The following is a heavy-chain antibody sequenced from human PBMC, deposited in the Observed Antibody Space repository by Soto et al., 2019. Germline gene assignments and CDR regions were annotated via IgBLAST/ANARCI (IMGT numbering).Heavy chain of an antibody. D-gene: IGHD2-8*01. V-gene: IGHV4-59*08. CDR3: ARHGVNSDRRRYFDY. J-gene: IGHJ4*02. CDR1: GCSITNYF. Sequence: SGTLSLTCTVSGCSITNYFWSGIRQPPGKELEWIGYIYSSGNTNFNPSLNRRLTISVDTSKNQFSLKVISVTAADTAVYYCARHGVNSDRRRYFDYWGQGAPVTVSS. CDR2: IYSSGNT.